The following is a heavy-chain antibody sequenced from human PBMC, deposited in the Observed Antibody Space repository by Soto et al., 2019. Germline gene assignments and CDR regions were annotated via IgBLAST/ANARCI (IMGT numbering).Heavy chain of an antibody. Sequence: GGSLRLSCAASGFTFSSYGMHWVRQAPGKGLEWVAVIWDDGSNKYYADSVKGRFTISRDNSKNTLYLQMNSLRAEDTAVYSCERDIVVTGDDAFDIWGQGTMVTVSS. D-gene: IGHD2-21*01. CDR2: IWDDGSNK. CDR1: GFTFSSYG. J-gene: IGHJ3*02. CDR3: ERDIVVTGDDAFDI. V-gene: IGHV3-33*01.